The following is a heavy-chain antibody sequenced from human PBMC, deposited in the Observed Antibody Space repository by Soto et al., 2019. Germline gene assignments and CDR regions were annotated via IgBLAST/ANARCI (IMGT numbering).Heavy chain of an antibody. CDR1: RFTFSSYV. V-gene: IGHV3-23*01. Sequence: GGSLRLSCAASRFTFSSYVMSWVRQAPGKGLEWVSAISSSGGSASYADSMKGRFTISRDNSKNTLYLQMNSLRAEDTAVYYCASAKTTVTTSGHNYYFDYWGQGTLVTVSS. CDR2: ISSSGGSA. J-gene: IGHJ4*02. D-gene: IGHD4-17*01. CDR3: ASAKTTVTTSGHNYYFDY.